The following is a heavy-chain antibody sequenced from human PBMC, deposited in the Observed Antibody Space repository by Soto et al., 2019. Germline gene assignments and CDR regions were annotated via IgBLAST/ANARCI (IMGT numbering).Heavy chain of an antibody. D-gene: IGHD4-17*01. Sequence: QVQLVQSGAEVKKPGSSVKVSCKASADTFNSYSLSWLRQAPGQRLEWMAGITPVFGTADYAQSFEDRLTITADDSTSTVYMELSSLSSDDTAVYYCARSLEGTAVTNWFDPWGQGALVTVSS. CDR2: ITPVFGTA. V-gene: IGHV1-69*01. CDR1: ADTFNSYS. CDR3: ARSLEGTAVTNWFDP. J-gene: IGHJ5*02.